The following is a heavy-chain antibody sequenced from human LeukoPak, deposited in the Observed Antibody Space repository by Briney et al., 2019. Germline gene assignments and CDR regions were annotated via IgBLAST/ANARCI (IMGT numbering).Heavy chain of an antibody. Sequence: PSETLSLTCTVSGGSISSSSYYWGWIRHPPGKGLEWIGSMYSSGSTYYNPSLKSRVTISVDTSKNQFSLKLSSVTAADTAVYYCARDPGDGDSRDYWGQGTLVTVSS. CDR3: ARDPGDGDSRDY. CDR2: MYSSGST. V-gene: IGHV4-39*07. J-gene: IGHJ4*02. D-gene: IGHD4-17*01. CDR1: GGSISSSSYY.